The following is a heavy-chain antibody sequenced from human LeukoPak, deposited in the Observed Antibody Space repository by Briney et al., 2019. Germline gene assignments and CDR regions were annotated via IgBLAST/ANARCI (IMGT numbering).Heavy chain of an antibody. D-gene: IGHD3-3*01. CDR1: GYTFTSYD. V-gene: IGHV1-8*01. Sequence: ASVKVSCKASGYTFTSYDINWLRQATGQGLGWMGWMNPNGGNTGYAQKFQGRVTMTRNTSISTAYVELSSLRSEDTAVYYCARSCRGTAAYYDFWSGYRNNWFDPWGQGTLVTVSS. CDR3: ARSCRGTAAYYDFWSGYRNNWFDP. J-gene: IGHJ5*02. CDR2: MNPNGGNT.